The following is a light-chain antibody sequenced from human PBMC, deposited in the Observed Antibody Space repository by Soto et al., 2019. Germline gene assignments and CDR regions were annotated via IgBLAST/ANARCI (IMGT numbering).Light chain of an antibody. Sequence: EIVMTQSPATLSVSPGERATLSCRASQSVSSNLAWNQQKPGQAPRLLIYGASTRATGIPARFSGSGSGTEFTLTISSLQSEDFAVYYCQQYNNWGTFGQGTKVESK. J-gene: IGKJ1*01. CDR2: GAS. CDR3: QQYNNWGT. V-gene: IGKV3-15*01. CDR1: QSVSSN.